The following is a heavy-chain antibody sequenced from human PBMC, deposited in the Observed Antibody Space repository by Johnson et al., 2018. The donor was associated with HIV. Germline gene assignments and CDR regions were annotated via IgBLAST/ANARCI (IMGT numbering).Heavy chain of an antibody. D-gene: IGHD6-19*01. CDR3: ARHKGKQYDTFDI. CDR1: GFTFSNYG. Sequence: QEQLVESGGGVVQPGRSLRLSCAASGFTFSNYGMHWVRKAPGKGLEWVAVISYDGGNEYYAECVKGRFTISRDNSKNTLYLQMNSLRAGDSAVYYCARHKGKQYDTFDIWGQGTMVTVSS. V-gene: IGHV3-30*03. J-gene: IGHJ3*02. CDR2: ISYDGGNE.